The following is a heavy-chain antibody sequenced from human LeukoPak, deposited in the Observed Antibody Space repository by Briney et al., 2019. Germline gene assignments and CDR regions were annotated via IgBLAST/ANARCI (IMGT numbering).Heavy chain of an antibody. CDR1: GGSFSGYY. CDR2: INHSGST. J-gene: IGHJ5*02. D-gene: IGHD6-19*01. Sequence: PSETLSLTCAVYGGSFSGYYWSWIRQPPGKGLEWIGEINHSGSTNYNPSLKSRVTISVDTSKNQFSLKLSSVTAADTAVYYCARSRSGWFPGGWFDPWGQGTLVTVSS. V-gene: IGHV4-34*01. CDR3: ARSRSGWFPGGWFDP.